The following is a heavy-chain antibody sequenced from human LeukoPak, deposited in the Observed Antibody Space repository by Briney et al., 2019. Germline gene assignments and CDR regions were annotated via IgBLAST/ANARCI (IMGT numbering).Heavy chain of an antibody. CDR2: IWNDASNQ. CDR1: HFTFSHYG. CDR3: AKDAQRGFDYSNSLEN. Sequence: PGKSLTLSCVASHFTFSHYGMHCVRQAPGKGLEWVSVIWNDASNQYYADSVKGRFTISRDNSQNTVYLQMNSLRAEDTAVSYCAKDAQRGFDYSNSLENWGQGTLVTVSS. J-gene: IGHJ4*02. V-gene: IGHV3-33*06. D-gene: IGHD4-11*01.